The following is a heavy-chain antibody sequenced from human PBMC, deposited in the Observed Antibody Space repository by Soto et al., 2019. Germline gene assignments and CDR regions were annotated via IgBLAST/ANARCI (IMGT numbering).Heavy chain of an antibody. V-gene: IGHV4-4*02. J-gene: IGHJ5*02. CDR2: TYHSGST. CDR3: ARVRGRYCSGGSCYSYNWFDP. D-gene: IGHD2-15*01. CDR1: SGSISSINW. Sequence: QVQLQESGPGLVKPSGTLSLTCAVSSGSISSINWWSWVRQPPGKGLEWIGETYHSGSTNYNPSLKSRVTISVDKSKNQFSLKLSSVTAADTAVYYCARVRGRYCSGGSCYSYNWFDPWGQGTLVTVSS.